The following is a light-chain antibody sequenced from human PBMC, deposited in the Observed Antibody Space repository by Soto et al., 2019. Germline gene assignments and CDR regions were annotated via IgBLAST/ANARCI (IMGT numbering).Light chain of an antibody. J-gene: IGKJ3*01. CDR1: QGLNNY. CDR2: SAS. Sequence: DIQMTQSPSSLSATLGDRVTITCRASQGLNNYLAWYQQKPGKVPKLLIYSASTLHSGVPSRFSGSGSGTDFTLTISSLQSEDVATYYCQKYNSAPFTFGPGTKVDIK. CDR3: QKYNSAPFT. V-gene: IGKV1-27*01.